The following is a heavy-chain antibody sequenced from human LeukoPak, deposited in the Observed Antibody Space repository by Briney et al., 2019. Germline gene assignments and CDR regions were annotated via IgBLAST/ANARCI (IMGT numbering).Heavy chain of an antibody. CDR3: AKHGYYYDSSGYTFDY. Sequence: PGGSLRLSCAASGFTFSSYAMSWVRQAPGKGLEWVSAISGSGGSTYYADSVKGRFTISRDNSKNTLYPQMNSLRAEDTAVYYCAKHGYYYDSSGYTFDYWGQGTLVTVPS. V-gene: IGHV3-23*01. CDR2: ISGSGGST. CDR1: GFTFSSYA. D-gene: IGHD3-22*01. J-gene: IGHJ4*02.